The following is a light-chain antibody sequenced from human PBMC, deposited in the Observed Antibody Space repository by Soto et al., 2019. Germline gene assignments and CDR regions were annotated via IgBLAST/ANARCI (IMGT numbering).Light chain of an antibody. V-gene: IGKV3-15*01. CDR3: QQYNNWPFT. Sequence: EIVMTQSPATVSVSPGERATLSCRASQSVSSNLAWYQQKPGQPPRLLIYDASTRATGIPARFSGSGSGTELTLTISSLQSEDFAVYYCQQYNNWPFTFGPGTKVDIK. J-gene: IGKJ3*01. CDR1: QSVSSN. CDR2: DAS.